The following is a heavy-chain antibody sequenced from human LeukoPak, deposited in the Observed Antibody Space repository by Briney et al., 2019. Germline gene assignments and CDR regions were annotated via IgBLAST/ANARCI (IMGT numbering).Heavy chain of an antibody. D-gene: IGHD3-16*02. V-gene: IGHV4-34*01. CDR1: GGSFSGYY. Sequence: SETLSLTCAVYGGSFSGYYWSWIRQPPGKGLEWIGEINHSGSTNYNPSLKSRVTISVDTSKNQFSLKLSSVTAADTAVYYCATMITFGGVIVSDAFDIWGQGTMVTVSS. CDR3: ATMITFGGVIVSDAFDI. CDR2: INHSGST. J-gene: IGHJ3*02.